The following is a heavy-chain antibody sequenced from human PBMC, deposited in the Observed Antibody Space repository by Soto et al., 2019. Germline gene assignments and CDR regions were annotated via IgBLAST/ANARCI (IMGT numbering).Heavy chain of an antibody. CDR3: STDYCNSGWYDY. CDR2: IKSKTDCGTT. Sequence: GGSLRLSCAASGFTFSNAWMSWVRQAPGKGLEWVGRIKSKTDCGTTDYAAPVKVRFTISRDDSKNTMSLQMNSLYTEDTAVYYGSTDYCNSGWYDYWGQGTLVTVSS. J-gene: IGHJ4*02. CDR1: GFTFSNAW. V-gene: IGHV3-15*01. D-gene: IGHD6-13*01.